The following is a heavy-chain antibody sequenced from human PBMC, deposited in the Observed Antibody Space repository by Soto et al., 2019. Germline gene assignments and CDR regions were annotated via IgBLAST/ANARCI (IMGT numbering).Heavy chain of an antibody. J-gene: IGHJ4*02. CDR1: GYTFTSYG. CDR2: ISAYNGNT. Sequence: GASVKVSCKASGYTFTSYGISWVRQAPGQGLEWMGWISAYNGNTNYAQKLQGRVTMTTDTSTSTAYMELRSLRSDDTAVYYCVSGRGVYCSGGSCYGYYFDYWGQGTLVTVSS. V-gene: IGHV1-18*01. CDR3: VSGRGVYCSGGSCYGYYFDY. D-gene: IGHD2-15*01.